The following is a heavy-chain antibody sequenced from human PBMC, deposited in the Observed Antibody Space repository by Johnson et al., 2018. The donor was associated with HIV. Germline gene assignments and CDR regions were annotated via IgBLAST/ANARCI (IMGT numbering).Heavy chain of an antibody. V-gene: IGHV3-33*06. CDR2: MWYAGSNK. CDR1: GFTFSNYG. CDR3: AKDQWSSSWTNDAFDI. Sequence: VQLVESGGGVVQPGRSLRLSCAASGFTFSNYGMHWVRQAPGKGLEWVAVMWYAGSNKYYAYSVKVRFTISRDNSKNTLYLQMNSLRAEDTAVYYCAKDQWSSSWTNDAFDIWGQGTMVIVSS. D-gene: IGHD6-13*01. J-gene: IGHJ3*02.